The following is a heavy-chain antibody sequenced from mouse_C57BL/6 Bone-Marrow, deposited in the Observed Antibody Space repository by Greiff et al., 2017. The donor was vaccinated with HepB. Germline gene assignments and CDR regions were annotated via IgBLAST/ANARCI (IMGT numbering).Heavy chain of an antibody. CDR1: GYSFTDYN. CDR3: ARRGGYSNWGYFDV. V-gene: IGHV1-39*01. Sequence: VQLQQSGPELVKPGASVKISCKASGYSFTDYNMNWVKQSNGKSLEWIGVINPNYGTTSYNQKFKGKATLTVDPSSSTAYMQLNSLTSEDSAVYYCARRGGYSNWGYFDVWGTGTTVTVSS. J-gene: IGHJ1*03. D-gene: IGHD2-5*01. CDR2: INPNYGTT.